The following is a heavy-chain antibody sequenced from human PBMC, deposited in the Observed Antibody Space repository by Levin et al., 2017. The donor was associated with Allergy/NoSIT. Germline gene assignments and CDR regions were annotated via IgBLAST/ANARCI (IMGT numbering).Heavy chain of an antibody. Sequence: GGSLRLSCKGSGYSFTSYWIGWVRQMPGKGLEWMGIIYPGDSDTRYSPSFQGQVTISADKSISTAYLQWSSLKASDTAMYYCARRAMVRGVIITDDYWGQGTLVTVSS. J-gene: IGHJ4*02. CDR2: IYPGDSDT. D-gene: IGHD3-10*01. CDR3: ARRAMVRGVIITDDY. CDR1: GYSFTSYW. V-gene: IGHV5-51*01.